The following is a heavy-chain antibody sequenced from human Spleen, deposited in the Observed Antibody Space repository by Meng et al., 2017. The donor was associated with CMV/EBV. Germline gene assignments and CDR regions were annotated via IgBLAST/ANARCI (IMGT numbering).Heavy chain of an antibody. D-gene: IGHD3-3*01. CDR1: GGTFSRYG. V-gene: IGHV1-69*05. CDR2: IIPMFGIV. CDR3: ARVRFLEWLPDDNYLGMDV. Sequence: SVKFSCKASGGTFSRYGFSWVRQAPGQGLECMGGIIPMFGIVKYAQKFQGSVTVTTDESTSTAYMELSRLRSEDAAVYYCARVRFLEWLPDDNYLGMDVWGQGTTVTVSS. J-gene: IGHJ6*02.